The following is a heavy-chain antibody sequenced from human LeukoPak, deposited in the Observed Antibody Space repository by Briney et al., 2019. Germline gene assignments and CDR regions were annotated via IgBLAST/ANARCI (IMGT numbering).Heavy chain of an antibody. CDR2: ISAYNGNT. CDR3: ARDERRHSSGWGDFDY. V-gene: IGHV1-18*01. D-gene: IGHD6-19*01. J-gene: IGHJ4*02. CDR1: GYTFTSYG. Sequence: ASVKVSCKASGYTFTSYGISWVRQAPGQGLEWMGWISAYNGNTNYAQKLQGRVTMTTDTSTSTAYMELRSLRSDDTAVYYCARDERRHSSGWGDFDYWGQGTLVTVSS.